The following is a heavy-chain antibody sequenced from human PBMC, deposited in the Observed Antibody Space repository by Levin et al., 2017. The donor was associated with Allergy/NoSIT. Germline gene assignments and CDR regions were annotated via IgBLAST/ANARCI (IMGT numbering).Heavy chain of an antibody. J-gene: IGHJ4*02. CDR2: INDDGSTT. CDR3: GCPNVVY. Sequence: GESLKISCVGSGFAFSSYWMHWVRQDPRKGLVWVSHINDDGSTTNYADSVKGRFTISRDNSKNTLYLQMNSLSAEDTAVYSCGCPNVVYWGQGTVVTVS. V-gene: IGHV3-74*01. D-gene: IGHD2-15*01. CDR1: GFAFSSYW.